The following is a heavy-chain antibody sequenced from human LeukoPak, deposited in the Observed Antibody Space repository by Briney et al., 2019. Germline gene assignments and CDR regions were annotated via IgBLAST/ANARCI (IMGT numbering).Heavy chain of an antibody. D-gene: IGHD2-2*01. J-gene: IGHJ4*02. CDR1: GFTFSDSA. Sequence: PGGSLRLSCAASGFTFSDSAMHWVRQASGKGLEWIGRIRGKANGYATSYAASVKGRFTISRDGSKNTAFLPMNSLKTEDTAVYFCAAYCSSGTICHGEWGQGALVTVSS. V-gene: IGHV3-73*01. CDR3: AAYCSSGTICHGE. CDR2: IRGKANGYAT.